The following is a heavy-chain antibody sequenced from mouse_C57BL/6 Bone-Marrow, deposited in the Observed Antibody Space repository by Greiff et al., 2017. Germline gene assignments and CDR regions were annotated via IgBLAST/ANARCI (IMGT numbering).Heavy chain of an antibody. CDR1: GISITTGNYR. D-gene: IGHD2-1*01. CDR3: ARERGYGNYVVFYAMDY. CDR2: IYYSGTI. J-gene: IGHJ4*01. V-gene: IGHV3-5*01. Sequence: EVMLVESGPGLVKPSQTVFLTCTVTGISITTGNYRWSWIRQFPGNKLEWIGYIYYSGTITYNPSLTSRTTITRDTPKNQFFLEMNSLTAEDTATYYCARERGYGNYVVFYAMDYWGQGTSVTVSS.